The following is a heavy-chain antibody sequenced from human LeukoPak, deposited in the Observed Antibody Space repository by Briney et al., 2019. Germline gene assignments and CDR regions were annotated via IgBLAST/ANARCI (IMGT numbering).Heavy chain of an antibody. CDR1: GYTFTGYG. V-gene: IGHV1-18*01. D-gene: IGHD3-16*01. CDR3: ARAWGARGRFDY. CDR2: ISAYNGNT. Sequence: ASVKVSCKASGYTFTGYGISWVRQAPGQGLEWMGWISAYNGNTNYAQKLQGRVTTTTDTSTSTAYMELRSLRSDDTAVYYCARAWGARGRFDYWGQGTLVTVSS. J-gene: IGHJ4*02.